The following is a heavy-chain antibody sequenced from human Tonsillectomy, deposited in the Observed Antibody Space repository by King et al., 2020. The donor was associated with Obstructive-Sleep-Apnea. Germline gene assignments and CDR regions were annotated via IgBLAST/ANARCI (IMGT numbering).Heavy chain of an antibody. CDR2: IGGSGGST. CDR3: AKPLGSSWYADY. Sequence: VQLVESGGGLVQPGGSLILSCAASGFTFSSYAMSWIRQAPGKGLEWVSAIGGSGGSTYYSDSVKGRFTISRTNSKNTLYLQMNSLRAEDTAVYYCAKPLGSSWYADYWGQGTLVTVSS. CDR1: GFTFSSYA. D-gene: IGHD6-13*01. V-gene: IGHV3-23*04. J-gene: IGHJ4*02.